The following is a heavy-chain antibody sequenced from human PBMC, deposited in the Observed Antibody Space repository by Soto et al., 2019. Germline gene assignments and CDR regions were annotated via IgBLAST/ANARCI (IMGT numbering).Heavy chain of an antibody. V-gene: IGHV3-11*06. CDR1: GFTFSDYY. Sequence: GGSLRLSCAASGFTFSDYYMSWIRQAPGKGLEWVSYISSSSSYTNYADSVKGRFTISRDNAKNSLYLQMNSLRAEDTAVYYCASSWRGGTFDYWGQGTPVTVAS. CDR3: ASSWRGGTFDY. CDR2: ISSSSSYT. D-gene: IGHD2-15*01. J-gene: IGHJ4*02.